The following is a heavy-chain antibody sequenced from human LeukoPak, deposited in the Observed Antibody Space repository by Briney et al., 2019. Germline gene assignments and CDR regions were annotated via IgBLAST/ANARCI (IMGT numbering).Heavy chain of an antibody. CDR2: IHQSGIT. D-gene: IGHD2-2*01. CDR1: GDSINSSGFY. Sequence: MPSETLSLTCNVSGDSINSSGFYWNWIRQPPGKGLEWIAYIHQSGITVSNPSLKSRLTLSLDASKNQFSLRLTSVTVADTAVYYCARDLEYCSTTSCFTWGQGTLVTVSS. J-gene: IGHJ5*02. V-gene: IGHV4-30-2*01. CDR3: ARDLEYCSTTSCFT.